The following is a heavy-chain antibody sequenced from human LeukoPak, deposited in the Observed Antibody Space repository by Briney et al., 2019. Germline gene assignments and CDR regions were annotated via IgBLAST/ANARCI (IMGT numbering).Heavy chain of an antibody. CDR1: GFTFSSYE. Sequence: GGSLRLSCAASGFTFSSYEMNWVRQAPGKGLEWVSYISSSGSTIYYADSVKGRFTISRDNAKNSLYLQMISLRAEDTAVYYCAGIYGFRFPFWFDPWGQGTLVTVSS. V-gene: IGHV3-48*03. D-gene: IGHD3-3*01. CDR2: ISSSGSTI. J-gene: IGHJ5*02. CDR3: AGIYGFRFPFWFDP.